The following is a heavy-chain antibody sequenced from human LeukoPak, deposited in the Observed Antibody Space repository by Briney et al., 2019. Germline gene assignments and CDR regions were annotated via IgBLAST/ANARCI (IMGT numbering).Heavy chain of an antibody. J-gene: IGHJ4*02. CDR1: GCSLSEYH. CDR2: INPGNGAT. CDR3: ARDHQYTFGYPACDC. Sequence: ASVKVSCKGSGCSLSEYHLQRVRQAPGQGHEWMGDINPGNGATKYAQKFQGRVTMTRDTSISTGYMDLSGLTPDDTAVYYCARDHQYTFGYPACDCWGQGTLVTVSS. V-gene: IGHV1-2*02. D-gene: IGHD2-2*03.